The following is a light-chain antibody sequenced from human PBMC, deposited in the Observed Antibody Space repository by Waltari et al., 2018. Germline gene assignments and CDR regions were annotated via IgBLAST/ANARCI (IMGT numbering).Light chain of an antibody. V-gene: IGKV3-15*01. J-gene: IGKJ2*01. CDR3: QQYNEWPPIST. CDR2: DAS. Sequence: EIVVTQSPATLSVSPGEGATLPCRASETIKTNLAWYQQKPGQAPRLLIYDASTRATRIPARFSGSGSGTEFTLTISSLQSEDFAIYFCQQYNEWPPISTFGQGTNLEIK. CDR1: ETIKTN.